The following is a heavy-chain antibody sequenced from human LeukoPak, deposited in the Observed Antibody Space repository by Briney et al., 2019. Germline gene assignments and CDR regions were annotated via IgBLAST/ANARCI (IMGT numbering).Heavy chain of an antibody. CDR2: ISYDGNNK. D-gene: IGHD3-10*01. Sequence: QSGGSLRLSCAASGFALSNYGMHWVRQAPGKGLEWVAVISYDGNNKYYADSVKGRFTISRDNSKNTLYLQMNSLRAEDTAVYHSWFGESNFDYWGQGTLVTVSS. CDR1: GFALSNYG. CDR3: WFGESNFDY. J-gene: IGHJ4*02. V-gene: IGHV3-30*03.